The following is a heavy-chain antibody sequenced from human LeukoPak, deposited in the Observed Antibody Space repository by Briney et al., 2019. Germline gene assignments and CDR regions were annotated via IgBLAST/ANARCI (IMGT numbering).Heavy chain of an antibody. Sequence: SETLSLTCAVYGGSFSGYYWSWIRQPPGKGLEWIGEINHSGSTNYNPSLKSRVTISVDTSKNQFSLKLSSVTAADTAVYYCARLATVVIGAFDIWGQGTMVTVSS. J-gene: IGHJ3*02. D-gene: IGHD4-23*01. CDR3: ARLATVVIGAFDI. V-gene: IGHV4-34*01. CDR2: INHSGST. CDR1: GGSFSGYY.